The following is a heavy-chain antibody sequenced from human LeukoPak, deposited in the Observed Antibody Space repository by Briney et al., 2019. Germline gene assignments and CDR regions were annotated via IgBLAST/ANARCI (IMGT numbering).Heavy chain of an antibody. J-gene: IGHJ4*02. Sequence: SETLSLTCTVSGGSISSSSYYWGWIRQPPGKGLEWIGSIYYSGSTYYNPSLKSRVTISVDTSKNQFSLKLGSVTAADTAVYYCAESLSSGSYHFDYWGQGTLVTVSS. CDR1: GGSISSSSYY. CDR2: IYYSGST. D-gene: IGHD3-10*01. CDR3: AESLSSGSYHFDY. V-gene: IGHV4-39*01.